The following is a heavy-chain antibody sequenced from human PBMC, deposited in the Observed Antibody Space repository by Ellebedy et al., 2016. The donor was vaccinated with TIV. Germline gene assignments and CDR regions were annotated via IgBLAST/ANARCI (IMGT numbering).Heavy chain of an antibody. CDR1: GYTFTSYG. CDR2: ISAYNGNT. J-gene: IGHJ5*02. CDR3: ATHRHCTTTSCWGNWFDP. D-gene: IGHD2-2*01. Sequence: AASVKVSCRASGYTFTSYGISWVRQAPGQGLEWMGWISAYNGNTTYAQKLQGRVTMTTDTSTSTAYMELRSLRSDDTAVYYCATHRHCTTTSCWGNWFDPWGQGTLVTVSS. V-gene: IGHV1-18*04.